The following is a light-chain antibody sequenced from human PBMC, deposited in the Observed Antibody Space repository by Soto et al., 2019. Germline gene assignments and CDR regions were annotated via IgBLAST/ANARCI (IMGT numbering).Light chain of an antibody. J-gene: IGLJ2*01. CDR2: GNS. CDR1: SSNIGAGYD. V-gene: IGLV1-40*01. CDR3: QSYDSGLGAVV. Sequence: QSVLTQPPSVSGAPGQRVTISCTGSSSNIGAGYDVHWYQQLPGTAPKLLIDGNSNRPSGVPDRFSGSKSGTSASLAITGPKAEGEADYYCQSYDSGLGAVVFGGGTELTVL.